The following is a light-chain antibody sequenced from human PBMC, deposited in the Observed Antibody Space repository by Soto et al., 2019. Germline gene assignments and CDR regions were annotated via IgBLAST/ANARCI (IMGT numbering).Light chain of an antibody. CDR3: QQYNSFPWT. J-gene: IGKJ1*01. CDR1: QSVNRW. CDR2: KAS. Sequence: DIQITQSSFTPFSTVGNRGPITCRASQSVNRWLAWYQQKPGKAPKLLIYKASTLKSGVPSRFSGSGSGTEFTLTISSLQPDDFATYYCQQYNSFPWTFGLGTKVDIK. V-gene: IGKV1-5*03.